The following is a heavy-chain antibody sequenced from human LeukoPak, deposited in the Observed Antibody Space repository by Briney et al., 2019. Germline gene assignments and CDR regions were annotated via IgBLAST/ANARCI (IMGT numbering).Heavy chain of an antibody. CDR1: GFTFSSYG. CDR3: AKNGNTFDI. Sequence: GGSLRLSCAASGFTFSSYGVHWVRQAPGKGLEWVSFIRYDGTSKFYADSVKGRFTISRDNSKNTLYLQMNSLRAEDTAVYYCAKNGNTFDIWGQGATVTVSS. V-gene: IGHV3-30*02. J-gene: IGHJ3*02. D-gene: IGHD2/OR15-2a*01. CDR2: IRYDGTSK.